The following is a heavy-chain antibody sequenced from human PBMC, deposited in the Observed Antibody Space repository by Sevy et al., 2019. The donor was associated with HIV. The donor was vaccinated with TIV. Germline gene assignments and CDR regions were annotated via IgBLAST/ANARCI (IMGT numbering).Heavy chain of an antibody. Sequence: GGSLRLSCAASGFTFKNDWMTWVRQAPGKGLEWVANIKPDGSESYYLDSVKGRFTFSRDNTKNSLLLQMNNRKAEDTVIYYCARSGGYGWDLWGQGKMVTVSS. CDR3: ARSGGYGWDL. J-gene: IGHJ6*02. CDR2: IKPDGSES. D-gene: IGHD3-10*01. V-gene: IGHV3-7*01. CDR1: GFTFKNDW.